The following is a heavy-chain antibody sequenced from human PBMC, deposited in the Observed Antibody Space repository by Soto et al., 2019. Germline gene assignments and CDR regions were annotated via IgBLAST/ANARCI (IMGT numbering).Heavy chain of an antibody. CDR2: ISLYSDGT. V-gene: IGHV1-18*01. J-gene: IGHJ5*02. CDR3: ARVIPGAEDWFGP. D-gene: IGHD2-2*01. Sequence: QVQLVQSGGEVKRPGASVKVSCKTSGYTFSNYGITWVRQAPGQPLEWLGWISLYSDGTNYAQKFQGRVSMTTDTSTTKDYRELRSLRADDTAVYYRARVIPGAEDWFGPWGQGTLVTDSS. CDR1: GYTFSNYG.